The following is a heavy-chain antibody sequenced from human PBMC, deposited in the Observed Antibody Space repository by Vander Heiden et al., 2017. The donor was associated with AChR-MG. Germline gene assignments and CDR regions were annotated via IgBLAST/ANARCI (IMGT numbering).Heavy chain of an antibody. D-gene: IGHD2-21*02. V-gene: IGHV1-8*01. CDR1: GHPFTTYD. CDR2: MNPNSGQA. CDR3: ARAFGGNSA. Sequence: QVQLVQSGAEVKKPGASVKVSCKASGHPFTTYDINWVRQATGQGLEWMGWMNPNSGQAVYAQKFQDRVSMTRNTSISTAYMELSSLTSEDTAVYYCARAFGGNSAWGQGTLVTVSS. J-gene: IGHJ5*02.